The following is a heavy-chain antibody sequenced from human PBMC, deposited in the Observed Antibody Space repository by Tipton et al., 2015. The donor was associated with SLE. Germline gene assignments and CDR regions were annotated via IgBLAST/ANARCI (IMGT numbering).Heavy chain of an antibody. CDR3: ASSGCSTGPGAFDF. Sequence: TLSLTCSVSGGSLSIGYYYWSWIRQPAGKGLEWIGRVYASGSTHYNPSLNSRVIIAVDTSKNQFSLKLTSVTAADTAVYYCASSGCSTGPGAFDFWGQGTLVTVSS. D-gene: IGHD6-19*01. J-gene: IGHJ3*01. V-gene: IGHV4-61*02. CDR2: VYASGST. CDR1: GGSLSIGYYY.